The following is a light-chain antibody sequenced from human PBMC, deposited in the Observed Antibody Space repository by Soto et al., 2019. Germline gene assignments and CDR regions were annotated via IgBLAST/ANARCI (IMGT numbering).Light chain of an antibody. CDR1: ESVTRN. J-gene: IGKJ5*01. CDR3: QQYNDWPPIT. V-gene: IGKV3-15*01. Sequence: EVVRTQSPVILSVSPGESATLSCRASESVTRNLAWYQHIPGQAPRLLVFHASVRATGIPARFSGSGSGTEFSLTISNLRSEDFAVYFCQQYNDWPPITFGQGTRLEIK. CDR2: HAS.